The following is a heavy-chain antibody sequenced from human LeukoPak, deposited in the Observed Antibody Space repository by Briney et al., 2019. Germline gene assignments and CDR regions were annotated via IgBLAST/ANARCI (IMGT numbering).Heavy chain of an antibody. J-gene: IGHJ4*02. CDR3: AIMWRGRTVVTPLYYFDY. CDR2: YDPEDGET. D-gene: IGHD4-23*01. Sequence: ASVKVSCKVSGYTLTELSMHWVRQAPAKGLEWMGGYDPEDGETIYAQRFQGRVTMTEDTSTDTAYMELSSLRSEDTAVYYCAIMWRGRTVVTPLYYFDYWGQGTLVTVSS. V-gene: IGHV1-24*01. CDR1: GYTLTELS.